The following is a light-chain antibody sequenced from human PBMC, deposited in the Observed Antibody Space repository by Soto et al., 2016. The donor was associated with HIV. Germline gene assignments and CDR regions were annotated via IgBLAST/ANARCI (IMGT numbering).Light chain of an antibody. Sequence: DIQMTQSPSTLSASVGDRVTITCRASQSISSWLAWYQQKPGKAPKLLIYKASSLESGVPSRFSGSGSGTEFTLTISSLQPDDFATYYCQQYNSYSPLTFGGETKGGDQT. CDR2: KAS. J-gene: IGKJ4*01. CDR3: QQYNSYSPLT. V-gene: IGKV1-5*03. CDR1: QSISSW.